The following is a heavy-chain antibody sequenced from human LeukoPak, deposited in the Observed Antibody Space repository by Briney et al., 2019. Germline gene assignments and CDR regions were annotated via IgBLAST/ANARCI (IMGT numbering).Heavy chain of an antibody. CDR3: ARHYYDSSGYFDY. CDR1: GGSLSRYY. V-gene: IGHV4-59*08. CDR2: IYYTGST. D-gene: IGHD3-22*01. Sequence: SETLSLTCTVSGGSLSRYYCSWIRQPPGKGLEWIGYIYYTGSTNYNPSLKSRVTISVDTSKNQFSLKLSSVTAADTAVYYCARHYYDSSGYFDYWGQGTLVTVSS. J-gene: IGHJ4*02.